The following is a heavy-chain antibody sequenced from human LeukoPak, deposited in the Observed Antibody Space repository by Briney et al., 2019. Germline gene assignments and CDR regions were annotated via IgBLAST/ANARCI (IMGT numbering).Heavy chain of an antibody. CDR2: ISREGDGT. J-gene: IGHJ6*04. CDR1: GFTFDYYA. CDR3: GRGGFYYGVDV. Sequence: GGSLRLSCAASGFTFDYYAMYWVRQGPGKGLEWVSLISREGDGTYYTDSVKGRFSISRDNSRNSLYLQMNSLRLEDTALYYCGRGGFYYGVDVWGKGTTVTVSS. D-gene: IGHD2-15*01. V-gene: IGHV3-43D*04.